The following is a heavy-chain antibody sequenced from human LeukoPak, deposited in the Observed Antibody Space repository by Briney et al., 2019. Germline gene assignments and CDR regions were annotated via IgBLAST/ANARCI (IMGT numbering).Heavy chain of an antibody. V-gene: IGHV3-23*01. CDR2: ISGSGGST. CDR1: GFTFSSCG. J-gene: IGHJ4*02. D-gene: IGHD2-15*01. Sequence: GGSLRLSCAASGFTFSSCGMSWVRQAPGKGLEWVSAISGSGGSTYYADSVKGRFTISRDNSKNTLYLQMNSLRAEDTAVYYCAKAASRAYCSGGSCYYFDYWGQGTLVTVSS. CDR3: AKAASRAYCSGGSCYYFDY.